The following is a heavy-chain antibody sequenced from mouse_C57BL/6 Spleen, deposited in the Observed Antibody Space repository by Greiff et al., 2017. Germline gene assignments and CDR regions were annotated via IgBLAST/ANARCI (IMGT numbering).Heavy chain of an antibody. CDR3: ARHDYYGSSPSVDY. D-gene: IGHD1-1*01. J-gene: IGHJ2*01. V-gene: IGHV1-62-2*01. CDR1: GYTFTEYT. Sequence: VKLVESGAELVKPGASVKLSCKASGYTFTEYTIHWVKQRSGQGLEWIGWFYPGSGSIKYNEKFKDKATLTADKSSSTVYMGLSRLTSEDSAVYFCARHDYYGSSPSVDYWGQGTTLTVSS. CDR2: FYPGSGSI.